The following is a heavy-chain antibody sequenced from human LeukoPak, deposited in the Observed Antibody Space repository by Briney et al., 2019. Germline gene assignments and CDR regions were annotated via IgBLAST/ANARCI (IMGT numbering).Heavy chain of an antibody. J-gene: IGHJ4*02. CDR2: INPNSGGT. V-gene: IGHV1-2*02. D-gene: IGHD3-22*01. Sequence: ASVKVSCKASGYTFTGYYMHWVRQAPGQGLEWMGWINPNSGGTNYAQKFQGRVTMTRDTSISTAYMELSSLRSDDTAVYYCARVSHYTYYYDSSGPPWDYWGQGTLVTVSS. CDR3: ARVSHYTYYYDSSGPPWDY. CDR1: GYTFTGYY.